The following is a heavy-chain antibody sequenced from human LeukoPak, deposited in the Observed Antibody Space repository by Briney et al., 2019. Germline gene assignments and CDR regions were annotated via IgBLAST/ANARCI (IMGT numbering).Heavy chain of an antibody. J-gene: IGHJ4*02. CDR2: NYYSGST. V-gene: IGHV4-59*12. Sequence: SETLSLTCTVSGGSISSYYWSWIRQPPGKGLEWIGYNYYSGSTNYNPSLKSRVTISVDTSKNQFSLKLSSVTAADTAVYYCARDSIAAVVDYWGQGTLVTVSS. D-gene: IGHD6-13*01. CDR1: GGSISSYY. CDR3: ARDSIAAVVDY.